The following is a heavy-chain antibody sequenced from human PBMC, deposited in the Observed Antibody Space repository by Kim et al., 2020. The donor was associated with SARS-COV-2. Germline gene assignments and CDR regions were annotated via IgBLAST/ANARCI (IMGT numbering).Heavy chain of an antibody. D-gene: IGHD2-2*01. CDR3: ATSIVVVQDPWFDP. V-gene: IGHV4-39*01. J-gene: IGHJ5*02. CDR2: IYYSGST. CDR1: GGSISSSSYY. Sequence: SETLSLTCTVSGGSISSSSYYWGWIRQPPGKGLEWIGSIYYSGSTYYNPSLKSRVTISVDTSKNQFSLKLSSVTAADTAVYYCATSIVVVQDPWFDPWGQGTLVTVSS.